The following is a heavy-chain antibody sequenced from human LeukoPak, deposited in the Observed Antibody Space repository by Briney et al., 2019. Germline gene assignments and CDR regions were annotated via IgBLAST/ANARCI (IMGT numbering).Heavy chain of an antibody. J-gene: IGHJ4*02. CDR2: ISSSGSTI. CDR1: GFTFSSYE. CDR3: ATAVPCDY. D-gene: IGHD6-19*01. Sequence: QTGGSLRLSCAASGFTFSSYEMNWVRQAPGKGLEWVSYISSSGSTIYYADSVKGRFTISRDNAKNSLYLQMNSLRAEDTAVYYCATAVPCDYWGQGTLVTVSS. V-gene: IGHV3-48*03.